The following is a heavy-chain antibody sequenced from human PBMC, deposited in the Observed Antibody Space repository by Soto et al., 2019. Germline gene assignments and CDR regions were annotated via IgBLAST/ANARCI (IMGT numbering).Heavy chain of an antibody. CDR1: GFTFSSYW. J-gene: IGHJ6*02. D-gene: IGHD5-12*01. Sequence: EVQLVESGGGLVQPGGSLRLSCVDSGFTFSSYWMSWVRQAPVKGLEWVGNIKQDGSEENYVDSVKGRFTIARENAKNSMYLQRKSLRAEDMAVYYCARIASSGRGWDVWGQGTTVVVSS. V-gene: IGHV3-7*01. CDR3: ARIASSGRGWDV. CDR2: IKQDGSEE.